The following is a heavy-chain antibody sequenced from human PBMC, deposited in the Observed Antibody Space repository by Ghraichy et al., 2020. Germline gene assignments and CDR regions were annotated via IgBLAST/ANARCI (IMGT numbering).Heavy chain of an antibody. J-gene: IGHJ4*02. CDR3: ARGATVDIVVVPAAASPFSFDY. D-gene: IGHD2-2*01. V-gene: IGHV4-34*01. CDR1: GGSFSGYY. Sequence: SETLSLTCAVYGGSFSGYYWSWIRQPPGKGLEWIGEIKHSGSTNYNPSLKSRVTISVDTSKNQFSLKLSSVTAADTAVYYCARGATVDIVVVPAAASPFSFDYWGQGTLVTVSS. CDR2: IKHSGST.